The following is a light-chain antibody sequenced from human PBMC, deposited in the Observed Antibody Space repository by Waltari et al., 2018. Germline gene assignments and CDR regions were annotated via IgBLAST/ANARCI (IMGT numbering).Light chain of an antibody. CDR2: RST. Sequence: QSLLTQPPSVSGAPGQRVTISCTGSRSNIGATYDVHWYQHLPGTAPKLLISRSTNRPSGVPDRVSGSKSGTSASLAITGLQIEDEANYYCQSFDTRLTGWVFGGGTKLTVL. J-gene: IGLJ3*02. CDR3: QSFDTRLTGWV. V-gene: IGLV1-40*01. CDR1: RSNIGATYD.